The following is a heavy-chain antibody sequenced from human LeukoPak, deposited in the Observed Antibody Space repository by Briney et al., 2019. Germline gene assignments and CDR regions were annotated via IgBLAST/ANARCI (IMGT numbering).Heavy chain of an antibody. Sequence: PSETLSLTCTVSGVSISSSYSYWGWIRQPPGMGLEWIGSVYYTGNTYYNASLKSQVSISIDTSKNQFSLKLTSVTAADTAVYYCARQTGSGLFILPGGQGTLVTVSS. CDR2: VYYTGNT. V-gene: IGHV4-39*01. J-gene: IGHJ4*02. CDR1: GVSISSSYSY. D-gene: IGHD3/OR15-3a*01. CDR3: ARQTGSGLFILP.